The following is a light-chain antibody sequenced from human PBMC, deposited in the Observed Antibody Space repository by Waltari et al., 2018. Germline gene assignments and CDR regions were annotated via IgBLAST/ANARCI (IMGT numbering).Light chain of an antibody. V-gene: IGLV2-23*01. CDR1: SSGVGHNYF. CDR2: EGR. J-gene: IGLJ2*01. Sequence: QSALTQPASVSGSPGQSITISCTGTSSGVGHNYFVSWYQHHPGKAPKLIIYEGRKRPSGISNPFSGFRAGNMASLTISGLPAEDEADYYCCSYATYSPVLLGGGTKLTVL. CDR3: CSYATYSPVL.